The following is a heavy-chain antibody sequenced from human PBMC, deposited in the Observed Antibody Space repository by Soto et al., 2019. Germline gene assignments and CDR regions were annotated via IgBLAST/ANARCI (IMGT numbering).Heavy chain of an antibody. Sequence: SETLSLTCTVSGGSISSYYWSWIRQPPGKGLEWIGYIYYSGSTNYNPSLKSRVTISVDTSKNQFSLKLSSVTAADTAVYYCARLNDGQLAYYFDYGGKETLATVS. D-gene: IGHD1-1*01. CDR1: GGSISSYY. CDR2: IYYSGST. CDR3: ARLNDGQLAYYFDY. J-gene: IGHJ4*02. V-gene: IGHV4-59*08.